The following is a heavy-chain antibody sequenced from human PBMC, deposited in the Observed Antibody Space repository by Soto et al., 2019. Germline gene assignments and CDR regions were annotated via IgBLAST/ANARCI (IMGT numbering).Heavy chain of an antibody. CDR3: ARDLRTYYFVY. Sequence: ASVKVSCKASGYTFTSYYMHWVRQAPGQGLEWMGIINPSGGSTSYERKFQGRVTMTRDTSTSTVYMELSSLRSEDTAVYYCARDLRTYYFVYWGPGTLVTLSS. CDR2: INPSGGST. J-gene: IGHJ4*02. D-gene: IGHD2-8*01. CDR1: GYTFTSYY. V-gene: IGHV1-46*01.